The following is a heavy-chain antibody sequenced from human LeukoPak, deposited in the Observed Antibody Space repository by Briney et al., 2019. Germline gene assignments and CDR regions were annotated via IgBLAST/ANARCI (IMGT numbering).Heavy chain of an antibody. D-gene: IGHD6-13*01. CDR1: GGSISSYY. V-gene: IGHV4-4*09. CDR2: IYTSGST. J-gene: IGHJ4*02. Sequence: PSETLSLTCTVSGGSISSYYWSWIRQPPGKGLEWIGYIYTSGSTNYNPSLKSPVTISVDTSKNQFSLKLSSVTAADTAVYYCARHEDRGSSWYYIDYWGQGTLVTVSS. CDR3: ARHEDRGSSWYYIDY.